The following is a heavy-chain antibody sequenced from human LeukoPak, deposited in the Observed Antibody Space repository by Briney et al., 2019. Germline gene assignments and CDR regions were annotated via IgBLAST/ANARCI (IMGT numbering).Heavy chain of an antibody. CDR1: GCILSTYG. Sequence: GASVKVSCKASGCILSTYGLSWVRQAPGQGLEWMGWISAYNRNTNYEQNLQGRVTMTTDTSTSTAYMELRSLTSDDTAVYYCARGKKYGDYGAAFDIWGQGTMVTVSS. CDR3: ARGKKYGDYGAAFDI. D-gene: IGHD4-17*01. J-gene: IGHJ3*02. CDR2: ISAYNRNT. V-gene: IGHV1-18*01.